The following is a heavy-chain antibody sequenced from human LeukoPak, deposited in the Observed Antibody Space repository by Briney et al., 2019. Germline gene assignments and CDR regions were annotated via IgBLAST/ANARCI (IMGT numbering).Heavy chain of an antibody. CDR1: GTSITSYY. J-gene: IGHJ4*02. Sequence: SETLSLTCTVSGTSITSYYWNWIRQAPGQGPEWIGYGHYSGNTKYNPPLKSRVTISVDASKNQFSLRLSSVTAADTAVYFCAKWASDNRAFDLWGQGTLVTVSS. D-gene: IGHD2-8*01. V-gene: IGHV4-59*08. CDR3: AKWASDNRAFDL. CDR2: GHYSGNT.